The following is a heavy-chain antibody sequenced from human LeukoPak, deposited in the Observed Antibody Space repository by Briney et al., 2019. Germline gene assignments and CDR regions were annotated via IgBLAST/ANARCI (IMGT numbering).Heavy chain of an antibody. V-gene: IGHV4-34*01. J-gene: IGHJ5*02. D-gene: IGHD3-10*01. CDR1: GGSFSGYY. CDR2: INHSGST. Sequence: SETLSLTCAVYGGSFSGYYWSWIRQPPGKGLEWIGEINHSGSTNYNPSLKSRVTILVDTSKNQFSLKLSSVTAADTAVYYCARKRITMVRGPKNWFDPWGQGTLVTVSS. CDR3: ARKRITMVRGPKNWFDP.